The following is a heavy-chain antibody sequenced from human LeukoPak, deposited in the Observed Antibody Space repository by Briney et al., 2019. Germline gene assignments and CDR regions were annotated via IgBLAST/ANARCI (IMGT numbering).Heavy chain of an antibody. Sequence: SETLSLTCTVSGGSISSYYWSWIRQPPGKGLEWIGCIYYSGSTNYNPSLKSRVTISVDTSKNQFSLKLSSVTAADTAVYYCANLNYWGQGTLVTVSS. CDR3: ANLNY. J-gene: IGHJ4*02. CDR1: GGSISSYY. V-gene: IGHV4-59*01. CDR2: IYYSGST.